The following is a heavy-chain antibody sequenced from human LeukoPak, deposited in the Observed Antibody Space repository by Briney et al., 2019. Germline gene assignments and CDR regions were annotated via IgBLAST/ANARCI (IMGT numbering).Heavy chain of an antibody. CDR3: ARLRMTTGTTFDY. CDR1: GGSISSYY. CDR2: IYYSGST. D-gene: IGHD1-1*01. Sequence: SETLSLTCTVSGGSISSYYGSWIRQPPGKGLEWIGYIYYSGSTNYNPSLKSRVTISVDTSKNQFSLKLSSVTAADTAVYYCARLRMTTGTTFDYWGQGTLVTVSS. V-gene: IGHV4-59*08. J-gene: IGHJ4*02.